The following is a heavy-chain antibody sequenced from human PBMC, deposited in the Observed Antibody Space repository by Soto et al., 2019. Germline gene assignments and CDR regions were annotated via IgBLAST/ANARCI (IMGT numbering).Heavy chain of an antibody. Sequence: GASVKVSCKTSGYTFTNYYMHWVRQAPGQGLEWMGWINPSSGGTNYAQKFQGWVTMTRDTSISTAYMELSRLRSDDTAVYYCAREDGGGVDYWGQGTLVTVSS. V-gene: IGHV1-2*04. CDR1: GYTFTNYY. J-gene: IGHJ4*02. D-gene: IGHD1-26*01. CDR3: AREDGGGVDY. CDR2: INPSSGGT.